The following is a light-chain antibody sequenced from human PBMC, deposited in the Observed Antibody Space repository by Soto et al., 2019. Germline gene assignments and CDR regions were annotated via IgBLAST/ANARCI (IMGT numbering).Light chain of an antibody. V-gene: IGKV1-5*01. CDR3: HQYSSFLYT. CDR1: QTISNW. CDR2: DAS. J-gene: IGKJ2*01. Sequence: DIQMTQSPSTLSASVGDRVTITCRASQTISNWLAWYQQKPGKAPKLLIFDASTLESGVPSRFIGSGSVTEFTLTISSLQPDDFATYYCHQYSSFLYTFGQGTKLEIK.